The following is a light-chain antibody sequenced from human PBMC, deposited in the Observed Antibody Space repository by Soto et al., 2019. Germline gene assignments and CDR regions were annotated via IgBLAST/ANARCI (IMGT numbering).Light chain of an antibody. CDR3: QQYNNWPPGT. CDR2: HAS. Sequence: EIVMTQSPATLSLSLGERATLSCRTSQSVSNVFAWYQQKPGQAPTLLVYHASTRAAGIPARFSGSGSGTAFTLTISSLQSEDSAVYYCQQYNNWPPGTFGPGTKLEI. CDR1: QSVSNV. J-gene: IGKJ2*02. V-gene: IGKV3-15*01.